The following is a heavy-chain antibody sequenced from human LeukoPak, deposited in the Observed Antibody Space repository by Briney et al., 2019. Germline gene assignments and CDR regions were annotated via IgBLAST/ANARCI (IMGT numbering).Heavy chain of an antibody. CDR1: GYSFTSYW. V-gene: IGHV5-51*01. Sequence: GESLKISCKGSGYSFTSYWIGWVRQMPGKGLEWMGIIYPGDSDTRYSPSFPGQVTISADKSISTAYLQWSSLKASDTAMYYCARTYYYDSSGYLGRDYYYYMDVWGKGTTVTVSS. CDR3: ARTYYYDSSGYLGRDYYYYMDV. J-gene: IGHJ6*03. D-gene: IGHD3-22*01. CDR2: IYPGDSDT.